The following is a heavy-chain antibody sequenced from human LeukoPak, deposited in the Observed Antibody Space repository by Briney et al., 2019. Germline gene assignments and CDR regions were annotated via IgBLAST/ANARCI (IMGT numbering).Heavy chain of an antibody. D-gene: IGHD5-12*01. CDR2: IYSGGST. V-gene: IGHV3-66*01. J-gene: IGHJ4*02. CDR1: GFTVSSNY. CDR3: ARAGYSGYDRPPFDY. Sequence: GGSLRLSCAASGFTVSSNYMSWVRQAPGKGLEWVSVIYSGGSTYYADSVKGRLTISRDNSKNTLYLQMNSLRAEDTAVYYCARAGYSGYDRPPFDYWGQGTLVTVSS.